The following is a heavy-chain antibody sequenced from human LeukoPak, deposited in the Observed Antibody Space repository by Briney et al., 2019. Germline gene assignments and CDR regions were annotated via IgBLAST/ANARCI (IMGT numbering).Heavy chain of an antibody. CDR2: ISSSGSTI. Sequence: PGGSLRLSCAASGFTFSDYYMSWIRQAPGKGLEWVSYISSSGSTIYYADSVKGRFTISRDNAKNSLYLQTNSLRAEDTAVYYCARSLGAGDFWSGYYLYYYYGVDVWGQGTTVTVSS. D-gene: IGHD3-3*01. CDR3: ARSLGAGDFWSGYYLYYYYGVDV. V-gene: IGHV3-11*01. J-gene: IGHJ6*02. CDR1: GFTFSDYY.